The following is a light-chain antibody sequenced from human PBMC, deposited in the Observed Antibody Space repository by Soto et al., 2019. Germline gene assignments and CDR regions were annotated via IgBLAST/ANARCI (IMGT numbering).Light chain of an antibody. J-gene: IGLJ1*01. CDR1: SSNIGAGYD. CDR3: QSYDSSLSGYV. V-gene: IGLV1-40*01. CDR2: GNS. Sequence: QSVLTQPTSVSGAPGQRVTISCTGSSSNIGAGYDVHWYHHLPGTAPKLLIYGNSNRPSGVPDRFSGSKSGTSASLAITGLQAEDEADYYCQSYDSSLSGYVFGTGTKLTVL.